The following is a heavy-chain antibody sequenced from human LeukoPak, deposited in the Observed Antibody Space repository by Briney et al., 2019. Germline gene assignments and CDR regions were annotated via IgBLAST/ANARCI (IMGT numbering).Heavy chain of an antibody. CDR3: ARDLWFGELLPFDY. V-gene: IGHV3-21*01. J-gene: IGHJ4*02. CDR2: ISSSSSYI. Sequence: GGSLRLSSAASGFTFSSYSMNWVRQAPGKGLEWVSSISSSSSYIYYADSVKGRFTISRDNAKNSLYLQMNSLRAEDTAVYYCARDLWFGELLPFDYWGQGTLVTVSS. CDR1: GFTFSSYS. D-gene: IGHD3-10*01.